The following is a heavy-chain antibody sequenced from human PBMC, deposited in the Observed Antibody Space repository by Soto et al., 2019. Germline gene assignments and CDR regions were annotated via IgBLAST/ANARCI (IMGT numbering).Heavy chain of an antibody. CDR2: INVSDGST. CDR1: GYPFTSYY. CDR3: AREAAVAGTAFDH. J-gene: IGHJ5*02. V-gene: IGHV1-46*01. Sequence: ASVKVSCKASGYPFTSYYLHWVRQAPGQGPEWMGRINVSDGSTRYAQNFQGRVTMTRDTSTTTVYMELSPLRSDDTAVYYCAREAAVAGTAFDHWGQGTLVTVSS. D-gene: IGHD6-19*01.